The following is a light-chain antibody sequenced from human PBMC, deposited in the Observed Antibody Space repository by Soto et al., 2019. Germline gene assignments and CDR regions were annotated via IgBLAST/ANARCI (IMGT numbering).Light chain of an antibody. Sequence: QPVLTQSSSASASLGSSVKLTCTLSSGHSTYIIAWHQQQPGKAPRYLMKLEGSGSYNKGSGIPDRFSGSSSGADRYLTISNLLFEDEADYYCETWDTNVVVFGGGTKLTVL. J-gene: IGLJ2*01. CDR2: LEGSGSY. CDR1: SGHSTYI. CDR3: ETWDTNVVV. V-gene: IGLV4-60*02.